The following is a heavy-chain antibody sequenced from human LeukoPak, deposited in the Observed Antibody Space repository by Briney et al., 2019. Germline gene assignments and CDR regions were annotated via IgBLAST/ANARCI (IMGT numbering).Heavy chain of an antibody. D-gene: IGHD5-12*01. V-gene: IGHV3-33*01. Sequence: GGSLRLSCAASGFTFSSYGMHWVRQAPGKGLEWVAVIWYDGSNKYYADSVKGRFTISRDNSKNTLYLQMNSLRAEDTAVYYCARAGYSGYVGSYYFDCWGQGPWSPSPQ. J-gene: IGHJ4*02. CDR1: GFTFSSYG. CDR2: IWYDGSNK. CDR3: ARAGYSGYVGSYYFDC.